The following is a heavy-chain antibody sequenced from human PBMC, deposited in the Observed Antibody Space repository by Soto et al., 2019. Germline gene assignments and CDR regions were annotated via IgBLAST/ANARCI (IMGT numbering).Heavy chain of an antibody. CDR3: AKDGWRAICSSTSCYYYYMDV. CDR2: ISGSGGST. Sequence: PGGSLRLSCAASGFTFSSYAMSWVRQAPGKGLEWVSAISGSGGSTYYADSVKGRFTISRDNSKNTLYLQMNSLRAEDTAVYYCAKDGWRAICSSTSCYYYYMDVWGKGTTVTVSS. J-gene: IGHJ6*03. D-gene: IGHD2-2*01. V-gene: IGHV3-23*01. CDR1: GFTFSSYA.